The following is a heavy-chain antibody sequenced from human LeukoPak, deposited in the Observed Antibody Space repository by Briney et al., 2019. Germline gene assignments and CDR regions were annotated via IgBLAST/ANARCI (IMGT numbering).Heavy chain of an antibody. V-gene: IGHV3-73*01. CDR1: GFTFSGSA. CDR2: IRSKANSYAT. J-gene: IGHJ4*02. Sequence: PGGSLRLSCAASGFTFSGSAMHWVRQASGKGLEWVGRIRSKANSYATAYAASVKGRFTISRDDSKNTAYLQMNSLKTEDTAVYYCTRRYYDSSGYYPWGLDYWGQGTLVTVSS. CDR3: TRRYYDSSGYYPWGLDY. D-gene: IGHD3-22*01.